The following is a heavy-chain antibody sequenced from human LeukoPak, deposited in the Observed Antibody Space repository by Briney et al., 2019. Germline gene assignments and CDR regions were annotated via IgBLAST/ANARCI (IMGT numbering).Heavy chain of an antibody. CDR1: GFTFSSYA. CDR2: ISGSGGST. V-gene: IGHV3-23*01. D-gene: IGHD3-10*01. CDR3: AKGVRVGGILN. Sequence: GGSLRLSCAASGFTFSSYAMSWVRQAPGKGLEWVSAISGSGGSTYYADSVKGRFTISRDNSKNTLYLQMNTLRAEDTAVYYCAKGVRVGGILNWGQGTLVTVSS. J-gene: IGHJ4*02.